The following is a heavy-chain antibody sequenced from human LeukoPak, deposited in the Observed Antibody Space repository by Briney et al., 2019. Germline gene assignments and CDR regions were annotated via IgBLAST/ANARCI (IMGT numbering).Heavy chain of an antibody. CDR1: GYTFTSYY. CDR3: ARDGTPGTTFRFDP. D-gene: IGHD1-1*01. Sequence: ASVKVSCKASGYTFTSYYMHWVRQAPGQGLEWMGIINPSGGSTSYAQKFQARVTMTTDTSTTTAYMELRSLRSDDTAVYYCARDGTPGTTFRFDPWGQGTLVIVSS. V-gene: IGHV1-46*01. CDR2: INPSGGST. J-gene: IGHJ5*02.